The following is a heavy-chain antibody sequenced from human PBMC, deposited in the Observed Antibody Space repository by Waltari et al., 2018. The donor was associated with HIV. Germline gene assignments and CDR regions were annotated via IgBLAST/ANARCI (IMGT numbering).Heavy chain of an antibody. CDR3: ARMYYYDNSAYVGE. J-gene: IGHJ4*02. D-gene: IGHD3-22*01. CDR1: GGSISGYY. Sequence: QVQLKESGPGLLKPSETLSLTCTVSGGSISGYYCNWIRQPPGKGLEWIGYIYYSGTSGSTSYNPSLRGRITTAVDTSKSQFSLNLTSVTAADTAVYYCARMYYYDNSAYVGEWGQGTLVTVSS. V-gene: IGHV4-59*01. CDR2: IYYSGTSGST.